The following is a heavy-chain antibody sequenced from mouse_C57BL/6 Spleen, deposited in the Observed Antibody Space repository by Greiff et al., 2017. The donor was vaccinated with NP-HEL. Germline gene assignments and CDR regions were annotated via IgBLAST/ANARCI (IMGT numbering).Heavy chain of an antibody. CDR3: ATYGSRTSYYAMDY. D-gene: IGHD1-1*01. CDR2: ISSGSSTI. CDR1: GFTFSDYG. Sequence: EVKLMESGGGLVKPGGSLKLSCAASGFTFSDYGMHWVRQAPEKGLEWVAYISSGSSTIYYADTVKGRFTISRDNAKNTLFLQMTSLRSEDTAMYYCATYGSRTSYYAMDYWGQGTSVTVSS. J-gene: IGHJ4*01. V-gene: IGHV5-17*01.